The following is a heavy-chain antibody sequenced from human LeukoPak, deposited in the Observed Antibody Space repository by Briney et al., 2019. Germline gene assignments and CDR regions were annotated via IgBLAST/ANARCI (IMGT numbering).Heavy chain of an antibody. J-gene: IGHJ1*01. V-gene: IGHV3-21*01. CDR2: ISSSSSYI. CDR1: GFTFSSYS. D-gene: IGHD6-13*01. CDR3: ARESTSYSSSWYGSWNWEPRDQYFQH. Sequence: PGGSLRLSCAASGFTFSSYSMNWVRQAPGKGLEWVSSISSSSSYIYYADSVKGRFTISRDNAKNSLYLQMNSLRAEDTAVYYCARESTSYSSSWYGSWNWEPRDQYFQHWGQGTLVTVSP.